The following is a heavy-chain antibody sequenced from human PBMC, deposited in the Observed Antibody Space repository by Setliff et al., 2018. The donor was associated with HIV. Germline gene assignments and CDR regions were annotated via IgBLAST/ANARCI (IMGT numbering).Heavy chain of an antibody. J-gene: IGHJ6*02. CDR2: ISHDGRNQ. CDR3: ANGVTGTYYYYYGMDV. CDR1: GFTFNDYA. D-gene: IGHD2-21*02. V-gene: IGHV3-30*04. Sequence: GGSLRLSCVASGFTFNDYAIHWVRQVPGKGLEWVAIISHDGRNQNYADSVKGRFTISRDNSKNTLYLQMNSLRAEDTAVYYCANGVTGTYYYYYGMDVWGQGTTVTVSS.